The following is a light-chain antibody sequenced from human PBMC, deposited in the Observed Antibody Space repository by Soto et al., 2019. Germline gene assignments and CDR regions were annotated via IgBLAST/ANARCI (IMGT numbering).Light chain of an antibody. V-gene: IGKV3-20*01. CDR1: QSVSRTY. J-gene: IGKJ4*01. Sequence: ALTQSPGTLSSSPGERATLSCRASQSVSRTYLAWYQQKPVQAPRLLIYATSSRATGIPDRFSGSGSGTDFTLTISRLEPEDFAVYYCQQYGRSPPTFGGGTKV. CDR2: ATS. CDR3: QQYGRSPPT.